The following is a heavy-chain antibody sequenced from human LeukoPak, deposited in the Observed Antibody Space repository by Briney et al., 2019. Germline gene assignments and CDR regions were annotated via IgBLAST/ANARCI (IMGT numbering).Heavy chain of an antibody. V-gene: IGHV1-69*04. J-gene: IGHJ4*02. CDR2: IIPILGIA. CDR3: ARTRRWLLFDY. CDR1: GGTFSSYA. D-gene: IGHD5-24*01. Sequence: SVKVSCKASGGTFSSYAISWVRQAPGQGLEWMGRIIPILGIANYAQKFQGRVTITADKSTGTAYMELSSLRSEDTAVYYCARTRRWLLFDYWGQGTLVTVSS.